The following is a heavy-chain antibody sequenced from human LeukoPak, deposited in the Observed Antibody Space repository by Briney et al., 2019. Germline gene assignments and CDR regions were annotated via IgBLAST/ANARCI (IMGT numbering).Heavy chain of an antibody. V-gene: IGHV1-2*02. D-gene: IGHD3-3*01. J-gene: IGHJ6*02. Sequence: ASVKVSCKASGYTFTGYYMHWVRQAPGQGLEWMGWINPNSGGTNYAQKFQGRVTMTRDTSISTAYMELSRLRSDDTAVYYCAKEVYYDFWSGFNYYYGMDVWGQGTTVTASS. CDR2: INPNSGGT. CDR1: GYTFTGYY. CDR3: AKEVYYDFWSGFNYYYGMDV.